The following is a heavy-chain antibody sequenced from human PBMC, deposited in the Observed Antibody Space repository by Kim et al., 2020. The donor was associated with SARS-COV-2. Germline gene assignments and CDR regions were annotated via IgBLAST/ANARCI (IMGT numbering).Heavy chain of an antibody. D-gene: IGHD2-2*02. CDR2: IYTSGST. CDR1: GGSISSYY. CDR3: ARDGPIVVVPAAIPKGRRYYYYGMDV. Sequence: SETLSLTCTVSGGSISSYYWSWIRQPAGKGLEWIGRIYTSGSTNYNPSLKSRVTMSVDTSKNQFSLKLSSVTAADTAVYYCARDGPIVVVPAAIPKGRRYYYYGMDVWGQGTTVTVSS. J-gene: IGHJ6*02. V-gene: IGHV4-4*07.